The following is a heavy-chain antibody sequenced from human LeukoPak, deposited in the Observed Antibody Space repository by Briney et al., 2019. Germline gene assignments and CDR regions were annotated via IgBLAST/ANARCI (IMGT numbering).Heavy chain of an antibody. Sequence: GGSLRLSCAASGFTFSSYWMHWVRQAPGKGQVWVSRINSDGSWTTYADSVKGRFTISRDNAKNTLYLQMNSLGAEDTAVYYCARAATYGSGTGFDYWGQGTLVTVSS. J-gene: IGHJ4*02. CDR3: ARAATYGSGTGFDY. CDR1: GFTFSSYW. D-gene: IGHD3-10*01. V-gene: IGHV3-74*01. CDR2: INSDGSWT.